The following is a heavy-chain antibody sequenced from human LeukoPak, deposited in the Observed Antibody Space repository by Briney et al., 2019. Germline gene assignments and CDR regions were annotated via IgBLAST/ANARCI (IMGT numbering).Heavy chain of an antibody. V-gene: IGHV4-38-2*02. J-gene: IGHJ4*02. Sequence: SETLSLTCTVSGYSINSGYYWGWIRQPPGKGLEWIGSIYHSGITYYNPSLKSRVTISVDTSKNQFSLKLSSVTAADTAVYYCARVRVGAAYYFDYWGQGTLVTVSS. CDR1: GYSINSGYY. D-gene: IGHD1-26*01. CDR3: ARVRVGAAYYFDY. CDR2: IYHSGIT.